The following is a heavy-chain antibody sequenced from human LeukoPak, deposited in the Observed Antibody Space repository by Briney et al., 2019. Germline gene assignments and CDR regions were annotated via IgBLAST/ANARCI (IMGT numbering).Heavy chain of an antibody. CDR3: ARHRAIFGVVGLGGYFDY. CDR2: IYYSGST. V-gene: IGHV4-59*08. CDR1: GGSISSYY. Sequence: PSETLSLTCTVSGGSISSYYWSWIRQPPGKGLEWIGYIYYSGSTNYNPSLKSRVTISVDTSKNQFSLKLSSVTAADTAVYYCARHRAIFGVVGLGGYFDYWGQGTLVTVSS. J-gene: IGHJ4*02. D-gene: IGHD3-3*01.